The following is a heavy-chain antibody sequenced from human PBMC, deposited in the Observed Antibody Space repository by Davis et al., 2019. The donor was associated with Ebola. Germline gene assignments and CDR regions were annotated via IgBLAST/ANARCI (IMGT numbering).Heavy chain of an antibody. CDR3: AKDTPEYYDFWSGYFDY. Sequence: GESLKISCAASGFTFSSYAMSWVRQAPGKGLEWVSAISGSDGSTYYADSVKGRFTISRDNSKNTLYLQMNSLRAEDTAVYYCAKDTPEYYDFWSGYFDYWGQGTLVTVSS. J-gene: IGHJ4*02. CDR1: GFTFSSYA. V-gene: IGHV3-23*01. CDR2: ISGSDGST. D-gene: IGHD3-3*01.